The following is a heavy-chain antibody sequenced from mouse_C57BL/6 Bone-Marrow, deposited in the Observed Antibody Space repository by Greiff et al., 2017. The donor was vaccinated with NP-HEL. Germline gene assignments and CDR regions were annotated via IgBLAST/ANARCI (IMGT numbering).Heavy chain of an antibody. J-gene: IGHJ4*01. CDR2: ISNLAYSI. D-gene: IGHD2-1*01. CDR1: GFTFSDYG. CDR3: ARDGNYGYAMDY. V-gene: IGHV5-15*01. Sequence: EVKLVESGGGLVQPGGSLKLSCAASGFTFSDYGMAWVRQAPRTGPEWVAFISNLAYSIYYADTVTGRFTISRENAKNTLYLEMSSLRSEDTAMYYCARDGNYGYAMDYWGQGTSVTVSS.